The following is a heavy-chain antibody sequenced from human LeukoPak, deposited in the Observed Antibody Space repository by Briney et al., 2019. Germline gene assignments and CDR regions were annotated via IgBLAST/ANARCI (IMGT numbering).Heavy chain of an antibody. CDR3: ARGDRSAWFGDLSDY. V-gene: IGHV3-21*01. CDR1: GFTFSSYS. CDR2: ISSSSSYI. Sequence: GGSLRLSCAASGFTFSSYSMDWVRQAPGKGLEWVSSISSSSSYIYYADSVNGRFTISRDNAKNSLYLQMNSLRVEDTAVYYCARGDRSAWFGDLSDYWGQGTLVTVSS. D-gene: IGHD3-10*01. J-gene: IGHJ4*02.